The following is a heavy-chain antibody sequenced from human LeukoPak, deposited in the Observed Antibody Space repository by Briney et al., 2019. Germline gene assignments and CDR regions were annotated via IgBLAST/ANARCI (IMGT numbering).Heavy chain of an antibody. Sequence: GGSLRLSCAASGFTFSTYAMSWVRQAPGKGLEWVSAISGGGSNTYYADSVKGRFTISRDNSKNTLYLQMNSLRAEDTAVYYCATAVYSGYDFGYWGQGTLVTVSS. CDR3: ATAVYSGYDFGY. V-gene: IGHV3-23*01. J-gene: IGHJ4*02. CDR2: ISGGGSNT. D-gene: IGHD5-12*01. CDR1: GFTFSTYA.